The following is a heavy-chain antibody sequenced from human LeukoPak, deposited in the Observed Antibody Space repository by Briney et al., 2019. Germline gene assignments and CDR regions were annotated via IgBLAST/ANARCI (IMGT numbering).Heavy chain of an antibody. J-gene: IGHJ4*02. CDR3: GRGKNDIRNYYYYDY. CDR2: IYSGGRT. D-gene: IGHD3-22*01. CDR1: GFSVSSTF. V-gene: IGHV3-53*01. Sequence: GGSLRLSCAASGFSVSSTFMTWVRQAPGKGLECVSGIYSGGRTYYADSVMGRFTISRDNSKNTLYLQMGSLRAEDTAVYYCGRGKNDIRNYYYYDYGGQGTLVTVSS.